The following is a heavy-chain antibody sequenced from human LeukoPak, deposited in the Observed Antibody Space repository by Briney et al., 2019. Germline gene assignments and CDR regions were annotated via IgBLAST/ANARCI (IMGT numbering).Heavy chain of an antibody. CDR2: IYTSGNI. CDR1: GGSTTSYY. J-gene: IGHJ4*02. Sequence: TSETLSLTCTFSGGSTTSYYWVWIRQPAGKGLEWIGRIYTSGNIYYKPSLKSRVTMSIDTSKNQFSLKLSSVTAADTAVYYCARGSDSWHYLDHWGQGTLVTVSS. CDR3: ARGSDSWHYLDH. V-gene: IGHV4-4*07. D-gene: IGHD2-15*01.